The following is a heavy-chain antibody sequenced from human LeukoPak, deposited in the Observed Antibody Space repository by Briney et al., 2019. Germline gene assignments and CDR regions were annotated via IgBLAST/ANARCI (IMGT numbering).Heavy chain of an antibody. Sequence: PSETLSLTCTVSGGSISSHYWSWMRQPPGKGLEWIGYIYYSGSTNYNPSLKSRVTISVDTSKNQFSLKLSSLTAADTAVYYCAREGVYGDYVFDYWGQGTLVTVSS. CDR3: AREGVYGDYVFDY. CDR2: IYYSGST. V-gene: IGHV4-59*11. J-gene: IGHJ4*02. CDR1: GGSISSHY. D-gene: IGHD4-17*01.